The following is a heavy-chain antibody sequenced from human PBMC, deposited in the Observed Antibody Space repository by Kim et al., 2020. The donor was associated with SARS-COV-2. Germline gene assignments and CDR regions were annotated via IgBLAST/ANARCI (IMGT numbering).Heavy chain of an antibody. CDR1: GFTFSSYG. CDR3: VRDSYYYDSSGYYYSPWYYYGMDV. CDR2: IWYDGSNK. J-gene: IGHJ6*02. Sequence: GGSLRLSCAASGFTFSSYGMHWVRQAPGKGLEWVAVIWYDGSNKYYADSVKGRFTISRDNSKNTLYLQMNSLRAEDTAVYYCVRDSYYYDSSGYYYSPWYYYGMDVWGQGTTVTVSS. V-gene: IGHV3-33*08. D-gene: IGHD3-22*01.